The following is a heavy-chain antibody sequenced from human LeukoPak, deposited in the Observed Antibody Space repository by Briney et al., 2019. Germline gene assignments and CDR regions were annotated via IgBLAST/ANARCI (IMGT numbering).Heavy chain of an antibody. CDR2: IIPILGIA. J-gene: IGHJ3*02. D-gene: IGHD2-2*01. V-gene: IGHV1-69*04. CDR3: ARDGIGSTSSTDAFDI. Sequence: GSSVKVSCKASGGTFSSYAISWVRQAPGQGLEWMGRIIPILGIANYAQKFQGRVTITADKSTSTAYMELSSLRSEDTAVYYCARDGIGSTSSTDAFDIWGQGTMVTVSS. CDR1: GGTFSSYA.